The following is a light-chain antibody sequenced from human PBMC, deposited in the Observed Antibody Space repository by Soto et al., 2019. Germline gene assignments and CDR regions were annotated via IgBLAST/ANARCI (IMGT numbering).Light chain of an antibody. Sequence: QSVLTQPASVSGSPGQAITISCTGTSSNLVSWYQHHPGKAPKLMIYEGNKRPSGISNRFSASKSGNTASLIISGLQADDEADYYCCSYAGSSTYVFGTGTKVTVL. CDR2: EGN. CDR1: SSNL. CDR3: CSYAGSSTYV. V-gene: IGLV2-23*01. J-gene: IGLJ1*01.